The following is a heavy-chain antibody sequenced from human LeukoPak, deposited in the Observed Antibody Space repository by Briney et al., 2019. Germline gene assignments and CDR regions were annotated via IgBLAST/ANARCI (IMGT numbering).Heavy chain of an antibody. J-gene: IGHJ4*02. D-gene: IGHD6-13*01. Sequence: SETLSLTCTVSGGSISSYYWSWIRQPPGKGLEWIGYIYYSGSTNYNPSLKSRVTISVDTSKNQFSLKLSSVTAADTAVYYCARQIAAAGTVDYWGQGTLVTVSS. CDR3: ARQIAAAGTVDY. V-gene: IGHV4-59*01. CDR2: IYYSGST. CDR1: GGSISSYY.